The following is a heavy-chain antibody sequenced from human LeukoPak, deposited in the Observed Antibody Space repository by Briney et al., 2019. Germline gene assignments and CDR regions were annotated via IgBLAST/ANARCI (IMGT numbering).Heavy chain of an antibody. CDR1: GDSFSRDSAA. V-gene: IGHV6-1*01. CDR2: TYYRSKWYN. D-gene: IGHD6-13*01. J-gene: IGHJ6*02. CDR3: ARIVAADGHV. Sequence: SQTLSLTCAISGDSFSRDSAAWIWIRQSPSRGLGWLGRTYYRSKWYNDYAVSVKSLITINPDTSKNQFSLHLNSVTPEDTAVYYCARIVAADGHVWGQGTTVTVSS.